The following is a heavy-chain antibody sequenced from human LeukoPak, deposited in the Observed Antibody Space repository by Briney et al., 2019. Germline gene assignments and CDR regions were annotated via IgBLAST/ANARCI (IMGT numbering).Heavy chain of an antibody. Sequence: SETLSLTCTVSGGSISSYYWSWIRQPPGKGLEWIGYIYYSGCTNYNPSLKSRVTISVDTSKNQFSLKLSSVTAADTAVYYCARHGDGHDYWGQGTLVTVSS. V-gene: IGHV4-59*08. CDR1: GGSISSYY. CDR3: ARHGDGHDY. J-gene: IGHJ4*02. CDR2: IYYSGCT. D-gene: IGHD5-24*01.